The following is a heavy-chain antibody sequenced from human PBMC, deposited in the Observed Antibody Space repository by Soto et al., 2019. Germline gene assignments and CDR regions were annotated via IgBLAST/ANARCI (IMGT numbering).Heavy chain of an antibody. CDR2: ISGSGGST. CDR3: GKLNGTAVY. Sequence: EVQLLESGGGLVQPGGSLRLSCTASGFTFSNYGMSWVRQAPGQGLEWVSGISGSGGSTYYADSVKGRFTISRDNSKNKLYLEIKRLGAEGTGGFYCGKLNGTAVYRGQGTLGTVSS. J-gene: IGHJ4*02. V-gene: IGHV3-23*01. CDR1: GFTFSNYG. D-gene: IGHD1-7*01.